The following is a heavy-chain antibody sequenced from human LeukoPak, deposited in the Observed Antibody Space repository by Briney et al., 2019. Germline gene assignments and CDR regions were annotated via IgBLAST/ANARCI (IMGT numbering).Heavy chain of an antibody. Sequence: ASVKVSCKASGYTFTSYGISWVRQAPGQGLEWMGWISAYNGNANYAQKLQGRVTMTTDTSTSTAYMELRSLRSEDTAVYYCARDGRYCSGGSCFNYYYMDVWGKGATVTVSS. CDR3: ARDGRYCSGGSCFNYYYMDV. J-gene: IGHJ6*03. CDR2: ISAYNGNA. CDR1: GYTFTSYG. D-gene: IGHD2-15*01. V-gene: IGHV1-18*01.